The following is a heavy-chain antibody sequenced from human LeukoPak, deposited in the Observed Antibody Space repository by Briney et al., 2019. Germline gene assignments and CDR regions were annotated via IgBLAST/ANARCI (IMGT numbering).Heavy chain of an antibody. CDR1: GGSISSGDYY. Sequence: SQTLSLTCTVSGGSISSGDYYWSWIRQPPGKGLEWIVYIYYSGSTYYNPSLKSRVTISVDTSKNQFSLKLSSVTAADTAVYYCARVNFWSGYYDPSSDWFDPWGQGTLVTVSS. D-gene: IGHD3-3*01. CDR2: IYYSGST. CDR3: ARVNFWSGYYDPSSDWFDP. J-gene: IGHJ5*02. V-gene: IGHV4-30-4*08.